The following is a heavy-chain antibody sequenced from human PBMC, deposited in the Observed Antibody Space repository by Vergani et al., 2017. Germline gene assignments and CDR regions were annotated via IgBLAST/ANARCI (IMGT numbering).Heavy chain of an antibody. Sequence: EVQLVESGGALVQPGGSLRLSCAVSGFNFSDYYLDWIRQAPGKGLEWVGRRRNMAYSFSTQFAASVAGRFSISRDSSTRSLFLQMNSLRAEDTAVYYCAKDHSGYDYWYFDYWGQGTLVTVSS. CDR1: GFNFSDYY. CDR3: AKDHSGYDYWYFDY. J-gene: IGHJ4*02. V-gene: IGHV3-72*01. CDR2: RRNMAYSFST. D-gene: IGHD5-12*01.